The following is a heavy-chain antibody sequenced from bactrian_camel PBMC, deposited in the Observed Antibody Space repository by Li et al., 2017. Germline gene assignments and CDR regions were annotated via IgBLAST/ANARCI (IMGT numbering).Heavy chain of an antibody. V-gene: IGHV3-2*01. CDR3: ATSYWRVPSNY. CDR1: GFTFSYY. Sequence: HVQLVESGGGLVQPGGSPRLSCAASGFTFSYYMSWVRQAPGKGLGWVSSVYSDGIYTYYADSVKGRFTISRDDAKNTLYLQMSSLKTEDTAVYYCATSYWRVPSNYWGQGTQVTVS. D-gene: IGHD5*01. CDR2: VYSDGIYT. J-gene: IGHJ4*01.